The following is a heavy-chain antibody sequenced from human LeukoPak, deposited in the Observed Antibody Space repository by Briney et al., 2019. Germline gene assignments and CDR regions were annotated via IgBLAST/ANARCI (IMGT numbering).Heavy chain of an antibody. Sequence: ASVKVSCKASGYTFTGYYMHWVRQAPGQGLEWMGRINPNSGGTNYAQKFQGRVTMTRDTSISTAYMELSSLRSEDTAVYYCARTGYCSSTSCPEHYYYGMDVWGQGTTVTVSS. CDR2: INPNSGGT. J-gene: IGHJ6*02. D-gene: IGHD2-2*01. V-gene: IGHV1-2*06. CDR3: ARTGYCSSTSCPEHYYYGMDV. CDR1: GYTFTGYY.